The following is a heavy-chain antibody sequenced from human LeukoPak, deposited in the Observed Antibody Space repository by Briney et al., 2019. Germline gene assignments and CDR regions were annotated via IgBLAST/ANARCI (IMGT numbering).Heavy chain of an antibody. Sequence: PGGSLRLSCAASGVAFSSNYMSWGRQAPGKGLEGVSVIYSGGRTYYADSVQGRLTISRDNSKNTLYPQMNSLRAEDTDVYYCARTDSGYDLYYYYYMDVWGKGTTVTVSS. V-gene: IGHV3-53*01. CDR2: IYSGGRT. J-gene: IGHJ6*03. D-gene: IGHD5-12*01. CDR3: ARTDSGYDLYYYYYMDV. CDR1: GVAFSSNY.